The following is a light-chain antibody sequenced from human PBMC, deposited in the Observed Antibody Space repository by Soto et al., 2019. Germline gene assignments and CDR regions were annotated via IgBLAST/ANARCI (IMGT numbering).Light chain of an antibody. J-gene: IGKJ5*01. CDR3: QQNNNWPLIT. CDR1: QSVSSK. Sequence: EIVMTQSPSNLSVSAAKRTNLSCPASQSVSSKLAWYQQKPGQAPRLLIYGASTRASGIPARFSGSGSGTDFTLTISSLQSEDFAIYYCQQNNNWPLITFGQGTRLEIK. CDR2: GAS. V-gene: IGKV3-15*01.